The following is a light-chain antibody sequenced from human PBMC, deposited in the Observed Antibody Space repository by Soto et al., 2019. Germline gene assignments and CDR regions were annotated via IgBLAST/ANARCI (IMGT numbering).Light chain of an antibody. CDR2: GAS. Sequence: DIQMTQSPSSLSASVGDRVTITCRASQTISTYLNWYQQILGKAPKLLIYGASNLQNGVPSRFSGSGSGTDFTLTISSLQPEDFATYYCQKSSSIPYTFGQGTKLEIK. CDR1: QTISTY. J-gene: IGKJ2*01. CDR3: QKSSSIPYT. V-gene: IGKV1-39*01.